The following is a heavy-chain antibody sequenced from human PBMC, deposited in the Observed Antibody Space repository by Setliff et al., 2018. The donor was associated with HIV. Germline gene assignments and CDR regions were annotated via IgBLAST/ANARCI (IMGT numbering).Heavy chain of an antibody. V-gene: IGHV1-2*02. D-gene: IGHD3-16*01. J-gene: IGHJ4*02. CDR1: GYTFADYY. CDR2: INLNTGGT. CDR3: ARLIEGDYHFDF. Sequence: GASVKVSCKTSGYTFADYYMQWVRQAPGQGLEWMGWINLNTGGTKYPQKFQGRVTMTRDTSSSTAYMDLSRLTSDDTAVYYCARLIEGDYHFDFWGQGTLVTV.